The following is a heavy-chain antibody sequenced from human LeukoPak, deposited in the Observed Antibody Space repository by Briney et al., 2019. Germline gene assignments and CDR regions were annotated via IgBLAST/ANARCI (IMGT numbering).Heavy chain of an antibody. CDR3: ATILYGANGFDY. D-gene: IGHD4/OR15-4a*01. Sequence: SETLSLTCVVSGGSISSYYWSWIRQPPGKGLEYIGYFHYSGITNYDPSLKSRVTISVDTSKNHIPLNLKSVTAADTAVYYCATILYGANGFDYWGRGTLVTVSS. J-gene: IGHJ4*02. V-gene: IGHV4-59*01. CDR1: GGSISSYY. CDR2: FHYSGIT.